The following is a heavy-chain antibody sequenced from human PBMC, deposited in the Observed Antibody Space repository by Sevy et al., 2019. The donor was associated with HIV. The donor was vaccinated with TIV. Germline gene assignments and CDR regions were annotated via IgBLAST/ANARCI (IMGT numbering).Heavy chain of an antibody. Sequence: GGSLRLSCVGSEFSFNDDFMTWVCQAPGKGLEWVSSISSRSTYIYYADSVKGRFTISRDNAKNSMFLQMNSLRPEDTAVYYCARDRDDYASGRRHPYYYYHGMDVWGQGTTVTVSS. V-gene: IGHV3-21*01. J-gene: IGHJ6*02. CDR1: EFSFNDDF. CDR3: ARDRDDYASGRRHPYYYYHGMDV. D-gene: IGHD3-10*01. CDR2: ISSRSTYI.